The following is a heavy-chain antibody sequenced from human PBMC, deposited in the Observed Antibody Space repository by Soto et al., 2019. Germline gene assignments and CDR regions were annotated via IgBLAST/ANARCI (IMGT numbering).Heavy chain of an antibody. CDR3: AREGDVGWVFRY. V-gene: IGHV3-48*03. CDR2: ISGSGTI. J-gene: IGHJ4*02. D-gene: IGHD3-16*01. CDR1: GFSFSTYE. Sequence: VQLVESGGGLVQPGGSLRLSCAASGFSFSTYEMNWVRQAPGKGLEWVSYISGSGTIYYADSVKGRFTISRDNARNSLWLQMNSLRAEDTAVYYCAREGDVGWVFRYWGQGTLVTVSS.